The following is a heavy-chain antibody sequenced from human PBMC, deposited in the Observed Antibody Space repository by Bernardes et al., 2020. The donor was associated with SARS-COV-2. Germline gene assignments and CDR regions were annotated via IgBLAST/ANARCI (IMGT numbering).Heavy chain of an antibody. CDR3: ASLRNSGSHPLELEAFVI. CDR1: GGSISSSSYY. J-gene: IGHJ3*02. V-gene: IGHV4-39*01. Sequence: SETLSLTCTVSGGSISSSSYYWGWIRQPPGKGLEWIGSIYYSGSTYYNPSLKSRVTISVDTSKNQFSLKLSSVTAADTAVYYCASLRNSGSHPLELEAFVIWGQGTMVTVSS. CDR2: IYYSGST. D-gene: IGHD1-26*01.